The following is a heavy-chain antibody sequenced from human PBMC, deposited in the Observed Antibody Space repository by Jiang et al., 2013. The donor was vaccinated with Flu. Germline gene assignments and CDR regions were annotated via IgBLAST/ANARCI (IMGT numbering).Heavy chain of an antibody. D-gene: IGHD3-10*01. CDR1: GYSFTSYW. CDR3: ARPRGSYYGYYYYYGMDV. CDR2: IDPSDSYT. V-gene: IGHV5-10-1*01. Sequence: GAEVKKPGESLRISCKGSGYSFTSYWISWVRQMPGKGLEWMGRIDPSDSYTNYSPSFQGHVTISADKSISTAYLQWSSLKASDTAMYYCARPRGSYYGYYYYYGMDVWGQGTTVTVSS. J-gene: IGHJ6*02.